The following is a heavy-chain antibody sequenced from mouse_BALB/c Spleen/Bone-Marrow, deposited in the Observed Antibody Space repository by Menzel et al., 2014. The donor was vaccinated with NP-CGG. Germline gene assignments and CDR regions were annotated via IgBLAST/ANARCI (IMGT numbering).Heavy chain of an antibody. D-gene: IGHD1-1*01. CDR3: TRDYYVIFDY. J-gene: IGHJ2*01. Sequence: VQLKQSGAELVKPGASVKLSCTASGFNIKDTYMHWLKQRPEQGLKWIGRIDPANGSTKYDPRFQGKATITADTSSNTAYLQLSNLTSEDTAVYCCTRDYYVIFDYWGQGTTLTVSS. CDR1: GFNIKDTY. CDR2: IDPANGST. V-gene: IGHV14-3*02.